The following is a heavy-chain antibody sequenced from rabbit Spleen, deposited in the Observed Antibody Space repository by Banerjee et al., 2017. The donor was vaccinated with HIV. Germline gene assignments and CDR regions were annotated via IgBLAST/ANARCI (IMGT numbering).Heavy chain of an antibody. Sequence: QSLEESGGGLVKPGASLTLTCKASGLDFSGDSYDSYMCWVRQAPGKGLEWIGCIATGSGGNTYYANWAKGRFTISRTSSTTVTLQMTSLTAADTATYFCASGYSDVYFNLWGPGTLVTVS. D-gene: IGHD1-1*01. J-gene: IGHJ4*01. CDR1: GLDFSGDSY. V-gene: IGHV1S40*01. CDR2: IATGSGGNT. CDR3: ASGYSDVYFNL.